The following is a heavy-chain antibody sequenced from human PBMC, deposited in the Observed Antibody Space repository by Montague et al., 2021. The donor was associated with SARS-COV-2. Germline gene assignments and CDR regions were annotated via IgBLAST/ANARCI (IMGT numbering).Heavy chain of an antibody. D-gene: IGHD6-13*01. CDR2: IKQDGSEK. Sequence: SLRLSCAASGFNFSSYWMSWVRQAPGKGLEWVANIKQDGSEKYYVDSVKGRFTISRDNAKNSLYLQMNSLRAEDTAVYYCARVGSSSWYFDYWGQGTLVTVSS. CDR3: ARVGSSSWYFDY. CDR1: GFNFSSYW. J-gene: IGHJ4*02. V-gene: IGHV3-7*01.